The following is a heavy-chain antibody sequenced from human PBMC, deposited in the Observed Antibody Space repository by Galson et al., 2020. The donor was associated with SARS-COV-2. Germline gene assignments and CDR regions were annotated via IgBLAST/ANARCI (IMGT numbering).Heavy chain of an antibody. CDR1: GFTFDDYG. J-gene: IGHJ6*02. D-gene: IGHD3-10*01. Sequence: GESLKISCAASGFTFDDYGMSWVRQAPGKALEWVSGINWNGGSTGYADSVKGRFTISRDNAKNSLYLQMNSLRAEDTALYYCATLPHYYGSGSQPYCYYGMDVWGQGTTVTVSS. V-gene: IGHV3-20*04. CDR3: ATLPHYYGSGSQPYCYYGMDV. CDR2: INWNGGST.